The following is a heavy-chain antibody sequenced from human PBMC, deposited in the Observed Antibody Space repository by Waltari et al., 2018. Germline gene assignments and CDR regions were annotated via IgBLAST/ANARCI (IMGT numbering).Heavy chain of an antibody. J-gene: IGHJ5*02. V-gene: IGHV4-39*01. CDR1: GGSISSSSYY. CDR3: ARHGYYDSSGPGAHWFDP. CDR2: IYYSGST. D-gene: IGHD3-22*01. Sequence: QLQLQESGPGLVKPSETLSLTCTVSGGSISSSSYYWGWIRQPPGKGLEWIGSIYYSGSTYYNPSLKSRVTISVDTSKNQFSLKLSSVTAADTAVYYCARHGYYDSSGPGAHWFDPWGQGTLVTVSS.